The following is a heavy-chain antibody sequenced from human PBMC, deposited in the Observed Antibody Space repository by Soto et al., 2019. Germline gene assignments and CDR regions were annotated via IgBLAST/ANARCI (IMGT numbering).Heavy chain of an antibody. CDR2: HIPIFGIA. J-gene: IGHJ4*02. D-gene: IGHD1-26*01. V-gene: IGHV1-69*02. CDR3: ASPIVGLTN. CDR1: GGTFSSLT. Sequence: QVQLVQSGAEVKKPGSSVKVSCTASGGTFSSLTMSWVRQAPGQGPEWMGRHIPIFGIANYAQKFQGRVTITADKSTNTSYMELTSLSSEDTAIYYYASPIVGLTNWGQGTLVTVSS.